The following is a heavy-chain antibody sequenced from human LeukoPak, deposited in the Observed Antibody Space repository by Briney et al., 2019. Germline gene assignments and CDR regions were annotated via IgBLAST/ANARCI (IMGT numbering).Heavy chain of an antibody. CDR3: TRDSGPTGEVILDP. CDR1: GVSLSSYY. CDR2: IYNSGIT. D-gene: IGHD3-10*01. J-gene: IGHJ5*02. V-gene: IGHV4-4*07. Sequence: SGTLCLSCTVSGVSLSSYYRSWVRQPAGKGLEWVGRIYNSGITTYTPSPQSRGTMSPDTYTNQFSLKLSSVTPAATAADSCTRDSGPTGEVILDPWRRKTL.